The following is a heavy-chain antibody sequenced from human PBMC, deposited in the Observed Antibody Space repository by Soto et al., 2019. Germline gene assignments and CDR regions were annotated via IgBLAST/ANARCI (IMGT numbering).Heavy chain of an antibody. CDR2: ISYDGSNK. Sequence: GGSLRLSCAASGFTFSSYAMHWVRQAPGKGLEWVAVISYDGSNKYYADSVKGRFTISRDNSKNTLYLQMNSLRAEDTAVYYCARERSGDDSSGYDAFDIWGQGTMVTVSS. CDR1: GFTFSSYA. J-gene: IGHJ3*02. D-gene: IGHD3-22*01. V-gene: IGHV3-30*04. CDR3: ARERSGDDSSGYDAFDI.